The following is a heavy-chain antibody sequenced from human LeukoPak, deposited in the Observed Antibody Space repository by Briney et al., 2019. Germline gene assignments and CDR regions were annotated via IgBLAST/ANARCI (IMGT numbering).Heavy chain of an antibody. CDR1: GFTFDDYA. CDR3: AKGPLEGY. J-gene: IGHJ4*02. V-gene: IGHV3-9*01. D-gene: IGHD1-1*01. CDR2: ISWNSGSI. Sequence: GRSLRFSCAASGFTFDDYAMHWVRQAPGKGLEWVSGISWNSGSIGYADSVKGRFTISRDNAKNSLYLQMNSLRAEDTALYYCAKGPLEGYWGQGTLVTVSS.